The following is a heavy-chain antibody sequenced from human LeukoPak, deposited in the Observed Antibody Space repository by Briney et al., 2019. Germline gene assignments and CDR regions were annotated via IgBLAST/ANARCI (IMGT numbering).Heavy chain of an antibody. D-gene: IGHD2-2*01. CDR1: GFTFTSYW. V-gene: IGHV3-7*04. J-gene: IGHJ4*02. CDR2: IKQDGSEK. Sequence: RGSLRLSCAASGFTFTSYWMSWVRQAPGKGLEWLANIKQDGSEKYYVDSVKGRFTISRDNAKNSLYLQMNSLRAEDTAVYYCARVSAYFDYWGQGTLVTVSS. CDR3: ARVSAYFDY.